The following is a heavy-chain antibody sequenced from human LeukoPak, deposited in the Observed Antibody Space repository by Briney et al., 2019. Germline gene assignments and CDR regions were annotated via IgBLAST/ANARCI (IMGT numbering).Heavy chain of an antibody. CDR3: ARGRATTLDY. J-gene: IGHJ4*02. D-gene: IGHD5-12*01. V-gene: IGHV3-30-3*01. CDR1: GFTFSSYA. Sequence: GRSLRLSCATSGFTFSSYAMHWVRQAPGKGLEWVAVISYDGSNKYYADSVKGRFTISRDNSKNTLYLQMNSLRAEDTAVYYCARGRATTLDYWGQGTLVTVSS. CDR2: ISYDGSNK.